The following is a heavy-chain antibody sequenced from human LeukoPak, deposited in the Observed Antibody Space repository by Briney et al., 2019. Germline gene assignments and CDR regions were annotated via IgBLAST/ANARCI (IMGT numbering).Heavy chain of an antibody. V-gene: IGHV4-38-2*02. D-gene: IGHD6-6*01. J-gene: IGHJ4*02. CDR1: GGSISSYY. CDR3: ARRIAARPYDY. CDR2: IYHSGST. Sequence: SETLSLTCTVSGGSISSYYWGWIRQPPGKGLEWIGSIYHSGSTYYNPSLKSRVTISVDTSKNQFSLKLSSVTAADTAVYYCARRIAARPYDYWGQGTLVTVSS.